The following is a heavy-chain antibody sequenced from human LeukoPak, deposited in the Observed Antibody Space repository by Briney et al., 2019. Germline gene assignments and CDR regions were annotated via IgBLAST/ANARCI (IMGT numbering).Heavy chain of an antibody. J-gene: IGHJ4*02. CDR3: ARDAYNWNDRCFDY. CDR2: ISSSGSTI. CDR1: GFTFSDYY. D-gene: IGHD1-1*01. Sequence: GGSLRLSCAASGFTFSDYYMSWICQAPGKGLEWVSYISSSGSTIYYADSVRGRFTISRDNAKNSLYLQMNSLRAEDTAVYYCARDAYNWNDRCFDYWGQGTLVTVSS. V-gene: IGHV3-11*01.